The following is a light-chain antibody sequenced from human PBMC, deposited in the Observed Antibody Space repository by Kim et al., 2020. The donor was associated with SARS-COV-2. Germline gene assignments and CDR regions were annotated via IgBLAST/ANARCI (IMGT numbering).Light chain of an antibody. V-gene: IGLV3-1*01. J-gene: IGLJ3*02. Sequence: SYELTQPPSVSVSPGQTASITCSGDKLGDKYACWYQQKPGQSPVLVIYQDSKRPSGIPERFSGSNSGNTATLTISGTQAMDEADYYCQAWDSSIWVFGGGTQRPS. CDR1: KLGDKY. CDR2: QDS. CDR3: QAWDSSIWV.